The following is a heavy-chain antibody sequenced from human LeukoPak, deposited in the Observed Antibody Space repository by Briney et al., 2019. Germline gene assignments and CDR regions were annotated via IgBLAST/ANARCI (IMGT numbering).Heavy chain of an antibody. CDR3: AKGQIQLWLGFDY. CDR2: ISSSSSYI. D-gene: IGHD5-18*01. J-gene: IGHJ4*02. Sequence: GGSLRLSCAASGFTFSSYAMNWVRQAPGKGLEWVSSISSSSSYIYYADSVKGRFTISRDNTKNSLYLQMNSLRAEDTAVYYCAKGQIQLWLGFDYWGQGTLVTVSS. CDR1: GFTFSSYA. V-gene: IGHV3-21*01.